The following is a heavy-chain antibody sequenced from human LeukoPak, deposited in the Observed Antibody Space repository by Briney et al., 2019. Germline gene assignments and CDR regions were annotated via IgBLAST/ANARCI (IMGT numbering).Heavy chain of an antibody. J-gene: IGHJ4*02. CDR3: ARDGLAAITFDY. D-gene: IGHD5-24*01. CDR2: INSDGSST. V-gene: IGHV3-74*01. CDR1: GFTFSSYS. Sequence: GGSLRLSCAASGFTFSSYSMNWVRQAPGKGLVGVSHINSDGSSTTYADSVKGRFTISRDNAKNTLYLQMNSLRAEDTAVYYCARDGLAAITFDYWGQGILVTVSS.